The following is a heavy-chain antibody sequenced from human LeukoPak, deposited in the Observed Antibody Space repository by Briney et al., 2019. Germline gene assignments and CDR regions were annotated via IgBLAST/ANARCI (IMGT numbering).Heavy chain of an antibody. CDR2: ISRSSDAI. CDR3: AWGDSDHYITLDY. V-gene: IGHV3-48*01. D-gene: IGHD4-17*01. Sequence: GGSLRLSCAASGFNFSAYSMNWVRQAPGKGLEWVSFISRSSDAIYDADSVRGRFTISRDNAKNLLFLQMTSLGVEDTALYYCAWGDSDHYITLDYWGQGTLVTVSS. J-gene: IGHJ4*02. CDR1: GFNFSAYS.